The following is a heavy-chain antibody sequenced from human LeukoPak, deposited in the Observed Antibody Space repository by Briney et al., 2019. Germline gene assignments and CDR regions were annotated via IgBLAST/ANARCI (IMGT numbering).Heavy chain of an antibody. CDR2: IRSKTNSYAT. CDR1: GFTFSGSA. V-gene: IGHV3-73*01. D-gene: IGHD3-22*01. J-gene: IGHJ3*01. Sequence: GGSLRLSCAASGFTFSGSAMHWVRQASGKGLEWVGRIRSKTNSYATSYAASVKGRFALSRDDSKNTAYLQMNSLKTEDTAVYYCAKNHDSNGYHTDDAFDVWGQGTMVTVSS. CDR3: AKNHDSNGYHTDDAFDV.